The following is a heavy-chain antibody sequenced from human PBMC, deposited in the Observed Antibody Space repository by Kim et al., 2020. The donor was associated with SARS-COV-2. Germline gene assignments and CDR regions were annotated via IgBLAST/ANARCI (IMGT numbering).Heavy chain of an antibody. CDR3: ARGGSLLRYFDWARGYYYGMDV. Sequence: SETLSLTCTVSGGSISSYYWSWIRQPPGKGLEWIGYIYYSGSTNYNPSLKSRVTISVDTSKNQFSLKLSSVTAADTAVYYCARGGSLLRYFDWARGYYYGMDVWGQGTTVTVSS. J-gene: IGHJ6*02. D-gene: IGHD3-9*01. CDR1: GGSISSYY. CDR2: IYYSGST. V-gene: IGHV4-59*13.